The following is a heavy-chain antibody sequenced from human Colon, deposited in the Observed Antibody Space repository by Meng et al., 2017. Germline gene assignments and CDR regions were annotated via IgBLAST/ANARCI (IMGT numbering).Heavy chain of an antibody. CDR2: IYDNGYT. Sequence: QLQLQESGSRLVKPSQTLSLTCAVSADSVTTTLSPWSWIRQSPGKGLEWIGNIYDNGYTYYSPSLRSRVTISVDRSNNQFSLNLNSVTAADTAVYFCARGYRGSTYFAYWGQGILVTVSS. CDR3: ARGYRGSTYFAY. D-gene: IGHD3-16*01. V-gene: IGHV4-30-2*06. J-gene: IGHJ4*02. CDR1: ADSVTTTLSP.